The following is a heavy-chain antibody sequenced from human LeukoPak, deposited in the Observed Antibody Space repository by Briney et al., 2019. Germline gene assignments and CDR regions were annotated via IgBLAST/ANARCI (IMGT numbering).Heavy chain of an antibody. CDR1: GFTFSTYG. D-gene: IGHD6-19*01. CDR2: NSGGSS. CDR3: AKDLGSSGWYIDY. V-gene: IGHV3-23*01. J-gene: IGHJ4*02. Sequence: RGSLRLSCAASGFTFSTYGVYWVRQAPGKGLEWVSSNSGGSSYYADSVKGRFTISRDNSKNTLYLQMNSLRAEDTAVYYCAKDLGSSGWYIDYWGQGTLVTVSS.